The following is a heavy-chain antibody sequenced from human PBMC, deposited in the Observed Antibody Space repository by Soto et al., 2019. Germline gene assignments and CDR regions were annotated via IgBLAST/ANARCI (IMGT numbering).Heavy chain of an antibody. V-gene: IGHV3-33*01. CDR3: ARDQGRGYSYGFDY. J-gene: IGHJ4*02. CDR2: IWYDGSNK. CDR1: GFTFSSYG. Sequence: GGSLRLSCAASGFTFSSYGMHWVRQAPGKGLEWVEVIWYDGSNKYYADSVKGRFPISRDNSKNTLYLQMNSLRAEDRAVYCCARDQGRGYSYGFDYWGQGTLVTVSS. D-gene: IGHD5-18*01.